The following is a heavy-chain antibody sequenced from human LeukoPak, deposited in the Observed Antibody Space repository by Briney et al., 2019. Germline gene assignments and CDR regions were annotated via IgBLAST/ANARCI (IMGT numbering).Heavy chain of an antibody. Sequence: ASVKVSCKASGGTFSSYTISWVRQAPGQGLEWMGRIIPILGIANYAQKFQGRVTITADNSTSTAYMELSSLRSEDTAVYYCARFGRLVIDPWGQGTLVTVSS. D-gene: IGHD3-10*01. CDR3: ARFGRLVIDP. V-gene: IGHV1-69*02. CDR1: GGTFSSYT. CDR2: IIPILGIA. J-gene: IGHJ5*02.